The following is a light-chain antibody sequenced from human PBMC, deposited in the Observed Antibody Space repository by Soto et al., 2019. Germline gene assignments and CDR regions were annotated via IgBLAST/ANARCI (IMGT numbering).Light chain of an antibody. CDR3: KQRSDWPPLT. V-gene: IGKV3-11*01. J-gene: IGKJ4*01. CDR2: RAS. CDR1: QSVSSN. Sequence: EIVMTQSPATLSVSPGEEATLSCRASQSVSSNLAWYQQKPGQAPRLLIYRASIRATGIPARFSGGGSGTDFTLTISSLEPEDFAVYYCKQRSDWPPLTFGGGTKVDIK.